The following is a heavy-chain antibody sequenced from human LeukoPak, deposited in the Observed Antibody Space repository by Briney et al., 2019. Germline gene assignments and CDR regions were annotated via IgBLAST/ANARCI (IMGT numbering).Heavy chain of an antibody. CDR3: ARDFLYDFWSALGPDY. D-gene: IGHD3-3*01. Sequence: ASVKVSCKASGGTFSSYAISWVRQAPGQGLEWMGIINPSGGSTSYAQKFQGRVTMTRDTSTSTVYMELSSLRSEDTAVYYCARDFLYDFWSALGPDYWGQGTLVTVSS. CDR1: GGTFSSYA. CDR2: INPSGGST. J-gene: IGHJ4*02. V-gene: IGHV1-46*01.